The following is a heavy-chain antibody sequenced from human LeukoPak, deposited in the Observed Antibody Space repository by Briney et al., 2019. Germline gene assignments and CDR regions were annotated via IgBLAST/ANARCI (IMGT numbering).Heavy chain of an antibody. CDR2: INHSGST. J-gene: IGHJ6*04. CDR1: GGSFSGYY. V-gene: IGHV4-34*01. CDR3: ARIGCSGGSCYLNYYYGMDV. Sequence: SETLSLTCAVYGGSFSGYYWSWIRQPPGKGLEWIGEINHSGSTNYNTSLKSRVTISVDTSKNQFSLKLSSVTAADTAVYYCARIGCSGGSCYLNYYYGMDVWGKGTRVTVSS. D-gene: IGHD2-15*01.